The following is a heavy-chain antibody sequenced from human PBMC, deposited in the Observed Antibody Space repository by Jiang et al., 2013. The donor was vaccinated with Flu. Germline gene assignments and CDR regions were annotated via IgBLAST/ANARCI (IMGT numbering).Heavy chain of an antibody. CDR2: IIPIFGTA. CDR1: GGTFSSYA. V-gene: IGHV1-69*01. Sequence: SGAEVKKPGSSVKVSCKASGGTFSSYAISWVRQAPGQGLEWMGGIIPIFGTANYAQKFQGRVTITADESTSTAYMELSSLRSEDTAVYYCAREGPRARERGSQWLAKDDPDYWGQGTLVTVSS. J-gene: IGHJ4*02. D-gene: IGHD6-19*01. CDR3: AREGPRARERGSQWLAKDDPDY.